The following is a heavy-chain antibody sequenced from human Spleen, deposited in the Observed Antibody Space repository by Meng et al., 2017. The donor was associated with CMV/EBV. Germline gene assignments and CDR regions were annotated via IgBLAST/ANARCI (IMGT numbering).Heavy chain of an antibody. V-gene: IGHV3-23*01. D-gene: IGHD2-15*01. CDR3: AKANVGGSDYFYYYGMDV. Sequence: GGSLRLSCAASGFTFSSFAMSWVRQAPGKGLEWVSTISGSGRSTYYADSVKGRSTISRDNSESTLYLQINSLRAEDTAVYYCAKANVGGSDYFYYYGMDVWGQGTTVTVSS. CDR2: ISGSGRST. J-gene: IGHJ6*02. CDR1: GFTFSSFA.